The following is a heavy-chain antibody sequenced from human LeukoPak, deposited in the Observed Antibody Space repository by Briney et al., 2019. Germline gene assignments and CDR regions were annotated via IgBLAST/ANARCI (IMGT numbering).Heavy chain of an antibody. J-gene: IGHJ4*02. V-gene: IGHV1-2*02. Sequence: ASVKVSCKASGYTSTDHYIHWVRQAPGQGLEYMGWISPNSGGTNYAQMFQGRVTMTSDTSINTAFMELRSLRPDDTAVFYCTRDSTGGYPDYWGQGTLVTVSA. CDR2: ISPNSGGT. D-gene: IGHD7-27*01. CDR1: GYTSTDHY. CDR3: TRDSTGGYPDY.